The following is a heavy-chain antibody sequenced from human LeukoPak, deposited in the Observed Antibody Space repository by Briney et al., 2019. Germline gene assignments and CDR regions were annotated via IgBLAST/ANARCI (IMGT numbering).Heavy chain of an antibody. J-gene: IGHJ4*02. V-gene: IGHV4-39*07. Sequence: SETLSLTCTVSGGSISSSSYYWSWIRQPPGKGLEWIGEINHSGSTNYNPSLKSRVTISVDTSKNQFSLKLSSVTAADTAVYYCARAFGRSLAHWGQGTLVTVSS. CDR2: INHSGST. CDR3: ARAFGRSLAH. CDR1: GGSISSSSYY. D-gene: IGHD3-10*01.